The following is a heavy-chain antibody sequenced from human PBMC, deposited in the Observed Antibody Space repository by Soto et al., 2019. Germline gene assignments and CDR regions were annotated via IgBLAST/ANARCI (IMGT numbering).Heavy chain of an antibody. CDR3: TTDPYITTLPVRFDY. CDR1: GFTFSHSW. CDR2: VTRKNDGGRT. J-gene: IGHJ4*01. Sequence: RGSLILSCAASGFTFSHSWIDGVRQTPGSGLEWVGRVTRKNDGGRTDFAAHVKGRFAISKDDSKNRVYLEMNSLPTEDTAMYYCTTDPYITTLPVRFDYWGHGTLVTVSS. V-gene: IGHV3-15*07. D-gene: IGHD3-22*01.